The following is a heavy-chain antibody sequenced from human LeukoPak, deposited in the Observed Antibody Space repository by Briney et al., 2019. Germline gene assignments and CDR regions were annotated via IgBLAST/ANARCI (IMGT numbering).Heavy chain of an antibody. CDR3: ASTYCSSTSCYITNAFDI. D-gene: IGHD2-2*01. CDR2: IIPIFGTA. Sequence: SVKVSCKASGGTFSSYATSWVRQAPGQGLEWMGGIIPIFGTANYAQKFQGRVTITADKSTSTAYMELSSLRSEDTAVYYCASTYCSSTSCYITNAFDIWGQGTMVTVSS. V-gene: IGHV1-69*06. CDR1: GGTFSSYA. J-gene: IGHJ3*02.